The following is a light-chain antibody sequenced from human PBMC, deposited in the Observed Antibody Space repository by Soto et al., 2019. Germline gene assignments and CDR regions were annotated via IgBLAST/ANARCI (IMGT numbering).Light chain of an antibody. CDR3: EAWDDSLNGCV. CDR1: SSNIGTYS. J-gene: IGLJ1*01. Sequence: QSVLTQPPSASGTPGQKVTISCSGSSSNIGTYSVSWYQQFPGTAHRLLIYSDNQRPSGVPDRFYASKSGASASLAISGLQSEDEADFYCEAWDDSLNGCVFGTGTKLNVL. CDR2: SDN. V-gene: IGLV1-44*01.